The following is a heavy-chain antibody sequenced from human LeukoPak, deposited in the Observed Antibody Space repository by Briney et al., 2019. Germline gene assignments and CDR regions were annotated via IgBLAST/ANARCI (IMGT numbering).Heavy chain of an antibody. D-gene: IGHD3-10*01. CDR3: AREGLNMVRGVIPKEAWGWFDP. V-gene: IGHV4-59*12. Sequence: PSETLSLTCTVSGGSIASYYWSWIRQFPGKGLEWIGYISYRGSTSYNPSLNSRVSISLDTSKNQLSLKLSSVTAADTAVYYCAREGLNMVRGVIPKEAWGWFDPWGQGTLVTVSS. CDR2: ISYRGST. CDR1: GGSIASYY. J-gene: IGHJ5*02.